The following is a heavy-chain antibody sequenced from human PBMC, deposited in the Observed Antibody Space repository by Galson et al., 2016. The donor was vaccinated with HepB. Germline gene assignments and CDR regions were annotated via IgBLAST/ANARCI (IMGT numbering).Heavy chain of an antibody. CDR2: IRRGGDST. CDR3: ARESPPYSGTYHAY. CDR1: GFTFSNFA. D-gene: IGHD1-26*01. J-gene: IGHJ4*02. V-gene: IGHV3-23*01. Sequence: SLRLSCAASGFTFSNFAMTWVRQAPGKGLEWVSSIRRGGDSTYYADSVKGRFTISRDNSRNTLYLQMSSLRADDTALYYCARESPPYSGTYHAYWGQGTLVTVSS.